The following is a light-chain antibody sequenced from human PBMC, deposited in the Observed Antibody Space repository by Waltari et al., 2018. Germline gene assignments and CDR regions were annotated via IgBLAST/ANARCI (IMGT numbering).Light chain of an antibody. CDR3: AAWDDSLSGRV. CDR2: RNN. V-gene: IGLV1-47*01. J-gene: IGLJ3*02. Sequence: QSVLTQPPSASGTPGQRVPISCSGSRSNIGSNYVYWYQRLPGPAPKLLIYRNNQRPSGVPDRFSGSKSGTSASLAISGLRSEDEADYYCAAWDDSLSGRVFGGGTKVTVL. CDR1: RSNIGSNY.